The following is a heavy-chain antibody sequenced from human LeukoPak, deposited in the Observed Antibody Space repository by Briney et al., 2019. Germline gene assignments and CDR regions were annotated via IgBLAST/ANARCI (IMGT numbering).Heavy chain of an antibody. J-gene: IGHJ4*02. D-gene: IGHD6-6*01. Sequence: SETLSLTCAVYGGPFSGYYWSWIRQPPGKGLEWIGEINHSGSTNYNPSLKSRVTISVDTSKNQFSLKLSSVTAADTAVYYCAGGRTSIAAHVRYWGQGTLVTVSS. CDR3: AGGRTSIAAHVRY. V-gene: IGHV4-34*01. CDR1: GGPFSGYY. CDR2: INHSGST.